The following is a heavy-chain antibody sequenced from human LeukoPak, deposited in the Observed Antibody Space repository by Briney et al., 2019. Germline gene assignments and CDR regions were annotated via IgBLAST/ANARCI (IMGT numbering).Heavy chain of an antibody. J-gene: IGHJ4*02. V-gene: IGHV4-59*01. CDR1: GDSISNYY. Sequence: SETLSLTCTVSGDSISNYYWNWIRQPPGKGLEWIGYMYYSGNTNYNPSLKSRVTISVDTSKNQFSLKLSSVTAADTAVYYCAGSNIWSGYYPGDRGQGTLVTVSS. CDR3: AGSNIWSGYYPGD. D-gene: IGHD3-3*01. CDR2: MYYSGNT.